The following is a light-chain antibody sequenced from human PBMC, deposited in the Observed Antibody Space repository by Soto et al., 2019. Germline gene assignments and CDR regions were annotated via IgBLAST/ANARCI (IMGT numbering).Light chain of an antibody. V-gene: IGKV3-15*01. J-gene: IGKJ5*01. CDR2: GAA. CDR3: LPHSNCPLT. Sequence: EIVMTQSPATLSVSPGDRATLSCRASQSVSSNLAAYHENPGLPPCLLIYGAASRATGLPVRFCCSESGTEFALTLRSVQSSSFAVHDCLPHSNCPLTLGQGTRL. CDR1: QSVSSN.